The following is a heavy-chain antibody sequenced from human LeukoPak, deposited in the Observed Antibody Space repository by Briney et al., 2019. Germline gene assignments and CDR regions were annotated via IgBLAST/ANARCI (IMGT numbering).Heavy chain of an antibody. CDR3: ATIGVVVVAATPVWFDP. V-gene: IGHV3-23*01. D-gene: IGHD2-15*01. Sequence: GSLRLSCAASGFTFSSYAMSWVRQAPGKGLEWVSAISGSGGSTYYADSVKGRFTISRDNSKNTLYLQMNSLRAEDTAVYYCATIGVVVVAATPVWFDPWGQGTLVTVSS. CDR1: GFTFSSYA. CDR2: ISGSGGST. J-gene: IGHJ5*02.